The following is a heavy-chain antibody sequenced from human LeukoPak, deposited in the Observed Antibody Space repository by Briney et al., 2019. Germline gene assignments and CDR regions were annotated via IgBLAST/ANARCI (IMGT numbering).Heavy chain of an antibody. D-gene: IGHD3-10*01. J-gene: IGHJ4*02. CDR3: ARDRAYYFGSGDVGY. Sequence: GGSLRLSCAASGFTFSSYWMHWVRQAPGKGLVWVSRINGDGRSTSYADSVKGRFTISRDNAKNTLYLQMNSLRAEDTAVYYCARDRAYYFGSGDVGYWGQGTLVTVSS. V-gene: IGHV3-74*01. CDR1: GFTFSSYW. CDR2: INGDGRST.